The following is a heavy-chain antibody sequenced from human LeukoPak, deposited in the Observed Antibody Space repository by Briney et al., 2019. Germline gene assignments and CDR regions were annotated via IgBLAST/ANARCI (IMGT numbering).Heavy chain of an antibody. D-gene: IGHD3-10*01. CDR1: GFTFSSYS. CDR3: AKDPTLWFGELAPNDY. J-gene: IGHJ4*02. CDR2: ISGSGGST. V-gene: IGHV3-23*01. Sequence: PGGSLRLSCAASGFTFSSYSMNWVRQAPGKGLEWVSAISGSGGSTYYADSVKGRFTISRDNSKNTLYLQMNSLRAEDTAVYYCAKDPTLWFGELAPNDYWGQGTLVTVSS.